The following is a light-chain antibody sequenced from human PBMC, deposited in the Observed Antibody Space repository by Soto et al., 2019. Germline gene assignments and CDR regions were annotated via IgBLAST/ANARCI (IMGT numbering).Light chain of an antibody. V-gene: IGLV2-14*01. CDR3: VSYTDTDTLV. CDR1: NTDVGQDKS. CDR2: EVT. Sequence: QSALTQPASVSGSRGQSIIISCVGRNTDVGQDKSVSWYQQGPGKAPKLLIFEVTNRPSGVSNRFSGYRSGNTASLTISGLQPDDEGDYFCVSYTDTDTLVFGTGTKVTVL. J-gene: IGLJ1*01.